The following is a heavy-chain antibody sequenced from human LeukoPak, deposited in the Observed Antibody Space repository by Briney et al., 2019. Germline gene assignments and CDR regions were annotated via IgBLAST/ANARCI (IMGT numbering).Heavy chain of an antibody. V-gene: IGHV1-69*13. Sequence: SVKVSCKASGGTFSSYAVSWVRQAPGQGLEWMGGIIPIFGTANYAQKFQGRVTITADESTSTAYMELSSLRSEDTAVYYCARGDGYNLYYFDYWGQGTLVTVSS. CDR2: IIPIFGTA. D-gene: IGHD5-24*01. CDR3: ARGDGYNLYYFDY. J-gene: IGHJ4*02. CDR1: GGTFSSYA.